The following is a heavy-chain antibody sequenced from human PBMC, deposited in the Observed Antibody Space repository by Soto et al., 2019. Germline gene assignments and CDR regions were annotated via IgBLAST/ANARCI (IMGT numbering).Heavy chain of an antibody. D-gene: IGHD6-19*01. CDR2: ISAYNGNT. CDR3: ASPGWGYSSGGAYAFDI. CDR1: GYTFTSYG. V-gene: IGHV1-18*01. J-gene: IGHJ3*02. Sequence: QVQLVQSGAEVKKPGASVKVSCKASGYTFTSYGISWVRQAPGQGLEWMGWISAYNGNTNYAQKLQGRVTMTTDTSTSTAYMELRSLRSADTAVYYCASPGWGYSSGGAYAFDIWGQGTMVTVSS.